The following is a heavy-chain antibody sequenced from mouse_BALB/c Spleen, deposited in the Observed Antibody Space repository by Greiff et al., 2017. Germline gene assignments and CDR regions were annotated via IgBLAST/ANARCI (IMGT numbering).Heavy chain of an antibody. CDR2: INPSNGRT. V-gene: IGHV1S81*02. Sequence: QVQLQQPGAELVKPGASVKLSCKASGYTFTSYWMHWVKQRPGQGLEWIGEINPSNGRTNYNEKFKSKATLTVDKSSSTAYMQLSSLTSEDSAVYYCARYYRYDGADYWGQGTTLTVAS. J-gene: IGHJ2*01. CDR1: GYTFTSYW. D-gene: IGHD2-14*01. CDR3: ARYYRYDGADY.